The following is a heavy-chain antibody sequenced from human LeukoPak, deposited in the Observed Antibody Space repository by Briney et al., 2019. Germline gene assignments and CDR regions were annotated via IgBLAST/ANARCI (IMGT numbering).Heavy chain of an antibody. V-gene: IGHV4-34*01. CDR2: INHSGST. J-gene: IGHJ5*02. D-gene: IGHD2-15*01. CDR3: ARHYCSGGSCWTKNWFDP. CDR1: GGSFSGYY. Sequence: PSETLSLTCAVYGGSFSGYYWSWIRQPPGKGLGWIGEINHSGSTNYNPSLKSRVTISVDTSKNQFSLKLSSVTAADTAVYYCARHYCSGGSCWTKNWFDPWGQGTLVTVSS.